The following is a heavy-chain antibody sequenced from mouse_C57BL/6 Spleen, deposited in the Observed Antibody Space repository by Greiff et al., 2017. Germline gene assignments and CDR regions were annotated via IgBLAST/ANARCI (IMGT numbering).Heavy chain of an antibody. D-gene: IGHD2-4*01. Sequence: EVQVVESGPELVKPGASVKISCKASGYSFTGYYMNWVKQSPEKSLEWIGEINPSTGGTTYNQKFKAKATLTVDKSSSTAYMQLKSLTSEDSAVYYCAREHDYDGYFDYWGQGTTLTVSS. CDR3: AREHDYDGYFDY. V-gene: IGHV1-42*01. J-gene: IGHJ2*01. CDR2: INPSTGGT. CDR1: GYSFTGYY.